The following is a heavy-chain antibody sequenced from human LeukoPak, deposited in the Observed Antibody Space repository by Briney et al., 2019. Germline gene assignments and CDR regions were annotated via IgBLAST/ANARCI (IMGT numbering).Heavy chain of an antibody. Sequence: ASVKVSCKASGYTFASYGISWVRQAPGQGLEWMGWISAYNGHTNYAQNFQGRVSLTTDTSTSTAYMDLRSLTSDDTAVYYCARDNHSGSWSWFDPWGQGTLVSVSA. V-gene: IGHV1-18*01. D-gene: IGHD6-13*01. J-gene: IGHJ5*02. CDR3: ARDNHSGSWSWFDP. CDR1: GYTFASYG. CDR2: ISAYNGHT.